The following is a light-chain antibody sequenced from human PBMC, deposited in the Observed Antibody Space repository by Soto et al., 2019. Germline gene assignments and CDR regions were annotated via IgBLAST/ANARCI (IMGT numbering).Light chain of an antibody. CDR3: QQYNNWPPIT. CDR1: QRVSSN. V-gene: IGKV3-15*01. Sequence: EIVMTQSPATLSVSPGERATLSCRASQRVSSNLAWYQQKPGQAPRLLIYGASTRATGIPARFSGSGSGTAFTLTISSLQSADFAVYYCQQYNNWPPITFGGGTKVEIK. CDR2: GAS. J-gene: IGKJ4*01.